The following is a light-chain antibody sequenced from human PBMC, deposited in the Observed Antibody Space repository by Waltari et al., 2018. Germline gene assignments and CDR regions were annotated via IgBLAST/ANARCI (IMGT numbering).Light chain of an antibody. Sequence: DIQMTQSPSSLSASAGDRVTITCRASQSISSYLNWYQQKPVKAPKLLIYAASSLQSGVPSRFSGSGSGTDFTLTISSLQPEDFATYYCQQSYSTPPYTFGQGTKLEIK. J-gene: IGKJ2*01. V-gene: IGKV1-39*01. CDR3: QQSYSTPPYT. CDR1: QSISSY. CDR2: AAS.